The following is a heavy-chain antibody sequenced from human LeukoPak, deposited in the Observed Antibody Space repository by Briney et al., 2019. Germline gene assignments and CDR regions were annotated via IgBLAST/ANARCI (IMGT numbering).Heavy chain of an antibody. D-gene: IGHD1-26*01. CDR3: ARAKVVGATKGAFDI. CDR2: ISYSGST. V-gene: IGHV4-59*12. CDR1: GASISSYY. J-gene: IGHJ3*02. Sequence: SETLSLTCTVRGASISSYYWSWIRQPPGKGLEWIGYISYSGSTNYSPSLKSRVTISVDTSKNQFSLKLSSVTAADTAVYYCARAKVVGATKGAFDIWGQGTMVTVSS.